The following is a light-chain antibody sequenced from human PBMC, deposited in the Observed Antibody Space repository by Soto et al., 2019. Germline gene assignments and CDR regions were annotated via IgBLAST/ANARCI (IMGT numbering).Light chain of an antibody. CDR3: QHRRD. J-gene: IGKJ5*01. Sequence: DIQMTQSPSTLSASVGDRVTITCRASQSISSWLAWYQQKPGKAPKLLIYKASSLESGVPSRFSGSGSGTEFTLTISSIEPEDFAVYYCQHRRDFGQGTRLEI. CDR2: KAS. CDR1: QSISSW. V-gene: IGKV1-5*03.